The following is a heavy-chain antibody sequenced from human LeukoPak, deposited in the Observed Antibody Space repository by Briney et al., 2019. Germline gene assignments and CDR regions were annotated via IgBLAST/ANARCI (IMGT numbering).Heavy chain of an antibody. J-gene: IGHJ4*02. Sequence: GGSLRLSCAASGFTVSSNYMSWVRQAPGKGLEWVSVIYSGGSTYYADSVKGRFTISRDNSKNTLYLQMSSLRAEDTAVYYCATRPSGDYPYFDFWGQGTLVTVSS. CDR1: GFTVSSNY. D-gene: IGHD4-17*01. CDR2: IYSGGST. CDR3: ATRPSGDYPYFDF. V-gene: IGHV3-53*01.